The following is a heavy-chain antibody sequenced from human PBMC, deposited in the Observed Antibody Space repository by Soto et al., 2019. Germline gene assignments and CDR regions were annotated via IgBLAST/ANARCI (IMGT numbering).Heavy chain of an antibody. J-gene: IGHJ6*02. D-gene: IGHD6-13*01. Sequence: ASVKASCKVSGYTLTELSMHWVRQAPGKRLEWMGCFDPEDGETIYAQKFQGRVTMTEDTSTDTAYMELSSLRSEDTAVYYCATKGRWYVGYYYYGMDVWGQGTTVTVSS. CDR3: ATKGRWYVGYYYYGMDV. V-gene: IGHV1-24*01. CDR1: GYTLTELS. CDR2: FDPEDGET.